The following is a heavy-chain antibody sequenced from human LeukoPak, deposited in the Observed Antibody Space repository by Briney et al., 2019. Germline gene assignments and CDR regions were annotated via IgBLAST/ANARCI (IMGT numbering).Heavy chain of an antibody. CDR1: GYTFTSYY. V-gene: IGHV1-18*04. Sequence: ASVKVSCKASGYTFTSYYMHWVRQAPGQGLEWMGWISAYNGNTNYAQKLQGRVTMTTDTSTSTAYMELRSLRSDDTAVYYCARASEVATIDAWGQGTLVTVSS. J-gene: IGHJ5*02. CDR3: ARASEVATIDA. CDR2: ISAYNGNT. D-gene: IGHD5-12*01.